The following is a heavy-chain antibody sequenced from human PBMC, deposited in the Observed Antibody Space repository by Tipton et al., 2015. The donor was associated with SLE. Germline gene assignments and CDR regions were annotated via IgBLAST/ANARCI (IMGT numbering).Heavy chain of an antibody. Sequence: LRLSCTVSGGSVSSSSYYWGWIRQPPGKGLEWIGSIYYSGSTYYNPSLKSRVTISVDTSKNQFSLNLSSVTASDTAVYYCAGSDGGSFDYWGQGTLVTVSS. CDR2: IYYSGST. CDR3: AGSDGGSFDY. V-gene: IGHV4-39*01. J-gene: IGHJ4*02. D-gene: IGHD2-15*01. CDR1: GGSVSSSSYY.